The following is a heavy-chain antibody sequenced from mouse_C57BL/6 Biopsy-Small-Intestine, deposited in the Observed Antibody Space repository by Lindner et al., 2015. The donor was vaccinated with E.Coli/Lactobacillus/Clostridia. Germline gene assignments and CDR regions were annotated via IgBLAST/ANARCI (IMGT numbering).Heavy chain of an antibody. V-gene: IGHV1-70*01. D-gene: IGHD2-3*01. CDR1: GYTFLTYW. Sequence: VQLQESGPELVRPGTSVKISCKASGYTFLTYWMNWVKQRPGQGLEWIGQIFPATGSTYFNDMFKDKATLTVDTSSSTAYMQLSSLTSEDTAVYFCARYDGYHRGYFDVWGAGTTVTVSS. CDR2: IFPATGST. CDR3: ARYDGYHRGYFDV. J-gene: IGHJ1*01.